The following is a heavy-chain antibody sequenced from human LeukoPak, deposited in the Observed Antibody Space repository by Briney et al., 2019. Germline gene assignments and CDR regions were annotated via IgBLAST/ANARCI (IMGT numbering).Heavy chain of an antibody. CDR1: GYTFTGYY. CDR3: ARSDITIFGVVIMPLDY. D-gene: IGHD3-3*01. J-gene: IGHJ4*02. V-gene: IGHV1-69*10. Sequence: SVKVSCKASGYTFTGYYMHWVRQAPGQGLEWMGWINPILGIANYAQKFQGRVTITADKSTSTAYMELSSQRSEDTAVYYCARSDITIFGVVIMPLDYWGQGTLVTVSS. CDR2: INPILGIA.